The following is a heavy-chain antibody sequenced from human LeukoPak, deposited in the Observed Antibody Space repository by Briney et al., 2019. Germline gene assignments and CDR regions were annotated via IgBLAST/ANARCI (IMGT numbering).Heavy chain of an antibody. CDR1: GYTFTGYY. D-gene: IGHD3-22*01. CDR2: INPNSGGT. V-gene: IGHV1-2*02. CDR3: ATVRTSASYYDALDY. Sequence: GASVKVSCKASGYTFTGYYMHWVRQAPGQGLEWMGWINPNSGGTNYAQKFQGRVTMTRDTSINTVYMELSRLTFDDTAVYYCATVRTSASYYDALDYWGQGTLVTVSS. J-gene: IGHJ4*02.